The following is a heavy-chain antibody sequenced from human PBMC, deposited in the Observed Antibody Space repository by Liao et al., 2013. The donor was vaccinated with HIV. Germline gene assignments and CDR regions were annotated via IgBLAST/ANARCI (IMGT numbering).Heavy chain of an antibody. Sequence: QLQLQESGPGLVKPSETLSLTCTVSGGSISSSSYYWGWIRQPPGKGLEWIGSIYYSGSTYYNPSLKSRVTISVDTSKNQFSLKLSSVTAADTAVYYCARAPLKLTGDRYYFDYWGQGTLVTVSS. J-gene: IGHJ4*02. CDR2: IYYSGST. D-gene: IGHD7-27*01. CDR1: GGSISSSSYY. V-gene: IGHV4-39*07. CDR3: ARAPLKLTGDRYYFDY.